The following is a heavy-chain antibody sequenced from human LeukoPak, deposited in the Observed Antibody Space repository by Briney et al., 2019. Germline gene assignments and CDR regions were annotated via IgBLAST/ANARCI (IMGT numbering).Heavy chain of an antibody. CDR1: GGSFSGYY. CDR2: INPSRNT. CDR3: ARVGDFWSGRNWFDP. Sequence: SETLSLTCAVYGGSFSGYYWNWIRQPPGKGLEWIGQINPSRNTNYNPSLKSRVTISVDTSKNQFSLKLSSVTAADTAVYYCARVGDFWSGRNWFDPWGQGTLVTVSS. J-gene: IGHJ5*02. D-gene: IGHD3-3*01. V-gene: IGHV4-34*01.